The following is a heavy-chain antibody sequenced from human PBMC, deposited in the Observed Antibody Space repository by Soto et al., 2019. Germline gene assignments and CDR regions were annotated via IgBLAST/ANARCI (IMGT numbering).Heavy chain of an antibody. CDR1: GFTFSSYS. CDR2: ISSSSSYI. V-gene: IGHV3-21*01. CDR3: ARVGATVTFYYYYGMDV. J-gene: IGHJ6*02. D-gene: IGHD4-17*01. Sequence: GGSLRLSCAASGFTFSSYSMNWVRQAPGKGLEWVSSISSSSSYIYYADSVKGRFTISRDNAKNSLYLQMNSLRAEDTAVYYCARVGATVTFYYYYGMDVWGQGTTVTVS.